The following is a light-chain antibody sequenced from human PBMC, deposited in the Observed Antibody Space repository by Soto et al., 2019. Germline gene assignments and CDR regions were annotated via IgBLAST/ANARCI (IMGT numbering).Light chain of an antibody. Sequence: DIQVTQSPSTLSSSVGDRVTITCRASQSISSWLAWYQQKPGKAPKLLIYDASSLESGVPSRFSGGGSGTEFTLTISSLQPDDFATYYCQQYNTYPWTFGQGTKVEIK. CDR3: QQYNTYPWT. CDR1: QSISSW. J-gene: IGKJ1*01. V-gene: IGKV1-5*01. CDR2: DAS.